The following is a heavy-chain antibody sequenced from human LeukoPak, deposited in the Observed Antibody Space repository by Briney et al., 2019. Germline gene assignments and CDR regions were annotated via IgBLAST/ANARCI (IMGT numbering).Heavy chain of an antibody. J-gene: IGHJ4*02. CDR2: IRYDGSNK. Sequence: AGGSLRLSCAASGFTFSSYGMHWVRQAPGKGLEWVAFIRYDGSNKYYADSVKGRFTISRDNSKNTLYLQMNSLRAEDTAVYYCARIFGVVIIRRPVDYWGQGTLVTVSS. CDR3: ARIFGVVIIRRPVDY. CDR1: GFTFSSYG. V-gene: IGHV3-30*02. D-gene: IGHD3-3*01.